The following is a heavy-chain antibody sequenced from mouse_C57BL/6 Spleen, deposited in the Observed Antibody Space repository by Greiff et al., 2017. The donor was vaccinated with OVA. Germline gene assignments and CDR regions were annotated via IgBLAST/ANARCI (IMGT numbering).Heavy chain of an antibody. J-gene: IGHJ4*01. Sequence: EVKVVESGGGLVQPGGSMKLSCAASGFTFSDAWMDWVRQSPEKGLEWVAEIRNKANNHATYYAESVKGRFTISRDDSKSSVYLQMNSLRAEDTGIYYCTRGLLRRYYAMDYWGQGTSVTVSS. V-gene: IGHV6-6*01. CDR1: GFTFSDAW. D-gene: IGHD1-1*01. CDR3: TRGLLRRYYAMDY. CDR2: IRNKANNHAT.